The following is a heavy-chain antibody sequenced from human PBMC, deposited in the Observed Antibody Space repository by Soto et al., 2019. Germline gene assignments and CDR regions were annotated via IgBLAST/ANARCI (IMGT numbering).Heavy chain of an antibody. D-gene: IGHD1-20*01. CDR1: GDSITSSAW. CDR2: IHLGGTT. V-gene: IGHV4-4*02. CDR3: ARGDNWRLDL. J-gene: IGHJ5*02. Sequence: QVQLQESGPGLVKPSGTLSLTCAVSGDSITSSAWWSCVRQPPGKGLEWIGEIHLGGTTNYNPSLKSRVTIAVDKSKNQFSLILNSVTAAATDIYYCARGDNWRLDLWGQGTLVTVSS.